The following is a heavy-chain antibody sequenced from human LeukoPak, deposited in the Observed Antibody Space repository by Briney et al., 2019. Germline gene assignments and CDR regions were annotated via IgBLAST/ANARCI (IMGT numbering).Heavy chain of an antibody. D-gene: IGHD3-22*01. CDR3: AKNRDSSDYPRDFDY. V-gene: IGHV3-30*02. CDR2: IRHDGSYQ. Sequence: GGSLRLSCAASRFTFRSYGRHWVRQTPGEGLEWVAFIRHDGSYQQYADSVKGRFTVSRDNSKDTVYLQMNSLRTEDTAVYYCAKNRDSSDYPRDFDYWGQGTLVTVSS. CDR1: RFTFRSYG. J-gene: IGHJ4*02.